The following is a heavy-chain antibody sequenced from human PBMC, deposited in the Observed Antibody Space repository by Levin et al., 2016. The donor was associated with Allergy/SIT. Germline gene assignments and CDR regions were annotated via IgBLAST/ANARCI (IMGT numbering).Heavy chain of an antibody. Sequence: VRQAPGKGLEWVSAISGSGGSTYYADSVKGRFTISRDNSKNTLYLQMNSLRAEDTAVYYCAKDCGGDCYNYYYYYMDVWGKGTTVTVSS. CDR2: ISGSGGST. V-gene: IGHV3-23*01. CDR3: AKDCGGDCYNYYYYYMDV. D-gene: IGHD2-21*02. J-gene: IGHJ6*03.